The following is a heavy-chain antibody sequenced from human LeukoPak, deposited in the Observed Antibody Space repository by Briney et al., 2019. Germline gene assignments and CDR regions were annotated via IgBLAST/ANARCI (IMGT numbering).Heavy chain of an antibody. D-gene: IGHD1-7*01. V-gene: IGHV3-48*04. Sequence: PGGSLRLSCAAAGFTFSSYSMNWVRQAPGKGLEWVSYISSTGTSTNYAESVKGRFTISRDNAKNSLYLQMNSLRAEDTAVYHCASLPRYKWNYNPSAWGQGTLLTVSS. J-gene: IGHJ5*02. CDR3: ASLPRYKWNYNPSA. CDR1: GFTFSSYS. CDR2: ISSTGTST.